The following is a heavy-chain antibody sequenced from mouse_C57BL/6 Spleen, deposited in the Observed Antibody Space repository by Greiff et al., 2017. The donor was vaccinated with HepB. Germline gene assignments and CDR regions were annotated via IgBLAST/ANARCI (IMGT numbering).Heavy chain of an antibody. V-gene: IGHV7-3*01. Sequence: EVQLVESGGGLVQPGGSLSLSCAASGFTFTDYYMSWVRQPPGKALEWLGFIRNKANGYTTEYSASVKGRFTISRDNSQSILYLQMNALRAEDSATYYCARIDYGGYFDVWGTGTTVTVSS. D-gene: IGHD2-4*01. CDR2: IRNKANGYTT. CDR1: GFTFTDYY. CDR3: ARIDYGGYFDV. J-gene: IGHJ1*03.